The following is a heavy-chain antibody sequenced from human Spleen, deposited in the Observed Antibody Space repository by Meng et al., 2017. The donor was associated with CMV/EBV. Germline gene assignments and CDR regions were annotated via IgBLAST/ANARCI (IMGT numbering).Heavy chain of an antibody. D-gene: IGHD2-2*01. V-gene: IGHV1-2*02. Sequence: ASVKVSCMASGYTFTGYYMHWVRQAPGQGLEWMGWINLHSGDTIYAQRFQGRVTMTRDTSISTAYMELSRLKSDDTAVYYCARDHNLDCRSTKCLGRFDPWGQGTLVTVSS. CDR3: ARDHNLDCRSTKCLGRFDP. J-gene: IGHJ5*02. CDR2: INLHSGDT. CDR1: GYTFTGYY.